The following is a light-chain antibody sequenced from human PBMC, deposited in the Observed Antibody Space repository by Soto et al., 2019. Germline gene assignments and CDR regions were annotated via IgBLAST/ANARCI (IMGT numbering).Light chain of an antibody. CDR1: SSDVGGYYS. CDR3: SSYTSSSTDV. J-gene: IGLJ1*01. Sequence: QSALTQPASVSGSPGQSITISCTGTSSDVGGYYSVSWYQQHPGKAPKLMIYDVTNRPSGVSNRFSGSKSGNTASLTISGPQAEDEADYYCSSYTSSSTDVFGTGTKLTVL. V-gene: IGLV2-14*01. CDR2: DVT.